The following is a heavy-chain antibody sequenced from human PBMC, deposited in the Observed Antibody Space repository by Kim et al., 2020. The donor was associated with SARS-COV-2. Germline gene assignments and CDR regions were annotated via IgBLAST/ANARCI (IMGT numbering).Heavy chain of an antibody. D-gene: IGHD6-13*01. V-gene: IGHV3-7*04. CDR3: ARISRGWQLLVATGFVDP. J-gene: IGHJ5*02. Sequence: VKSRFTISRDNAKNSLSLQMNSLRGEDTAVYNCARISRGWQLLVATGFVDPWGQGTLVTVSS.